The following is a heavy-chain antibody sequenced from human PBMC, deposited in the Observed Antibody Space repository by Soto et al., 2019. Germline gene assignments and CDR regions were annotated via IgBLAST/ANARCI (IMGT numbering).Heavy chain of an antibody. D-gene: IGHD3-3*01. V-gene: IGHV4-39*01. J-gene: IGHJ4*02. CDR1: GGSISSSSYY. CDR2: IYYSGST. Sequence: QLQLQESGPGLVKPSETLSLTCTVSGGSISSSSYYWGWIRQPPGKGLEWIGSIYYSGSTYYNPSLKSRVTISVDTSKNQFSLKLSSVTAADTAVYYCARYYDFWSGLEFDYWGQGTLVTVSS. CDR3: ARYYDFWSGLEFDY.